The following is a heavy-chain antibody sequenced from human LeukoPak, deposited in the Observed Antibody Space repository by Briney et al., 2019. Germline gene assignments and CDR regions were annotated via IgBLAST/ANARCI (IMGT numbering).Heavy chain of an antibody. Sequence: SETLSLTCSVSGGSISGYYWTWIRQPAGKGLEWIGRVYTSGSTHYNPSLKTRLTMSVGTSKNQFSLKLSSVTAADTAVYYCARLITGTTTAFDIWGQGTMVTVSS. V-gene: IGHV4-4*07. D-gene: IGHD1-7*01. J-gene: IGHJ3*02. CDR3: ARLITGTTTAFDI. CDR1: GGSISGYY. CDR2: VYTSGST.